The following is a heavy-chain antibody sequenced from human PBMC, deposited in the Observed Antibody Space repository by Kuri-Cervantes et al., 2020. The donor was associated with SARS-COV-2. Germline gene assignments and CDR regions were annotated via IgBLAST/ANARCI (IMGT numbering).Heavy chain of an antibody. Sequence: GGSLRLSCAASGFTFNNYAMHWVRQAPGKGLEWVAVISYDGKNKYNADSVKGRFTISRDNSKNTLYLQMNSLREEDTAVYYCAKEERFGYPVAYWGQGTLVTVSS. CDR3: AKEERFGYPVAY. J-gene: IGHJ4*02. CDR1: GFTFNNYA. V-gene: IGHV3-30*04. CDR2: ISYDGKNK. D-gene: IGHD3-10*01.